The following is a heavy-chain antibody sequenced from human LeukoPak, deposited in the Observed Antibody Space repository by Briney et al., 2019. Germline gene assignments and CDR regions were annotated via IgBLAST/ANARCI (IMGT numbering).Heavy chain of an antibody. Sequence: PSETLSLTCTVSGGSVSSGSYYWSWIRQPPGKGLEWIGYIYYGGSTNYNPSLKSRVTISVDTSKNQFSLKLSSVTAADTAVYYCARGLPEGELPYYYYYYGMDVWGQGTTVTVSS. D-gene: IGHD1-26*01. CDR2: IYYGGST. CDR3: ARGLPEGELPYYYYYYGMDV. J-gene: IGHJ6*02. CDR1: GGSVSSGSYY. V-gene: IGHV4-61*01.